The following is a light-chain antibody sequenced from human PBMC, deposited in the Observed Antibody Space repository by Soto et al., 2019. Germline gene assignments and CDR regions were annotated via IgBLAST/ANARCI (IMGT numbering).Light chain of an antibody. J-gene: IGLJ1*01. CDR3: CSYAGSRTVYV. CDR1: NRDVGSYEF. Sequence: QSLLTQPASASGSPGQSITVSCTGTNRDVGSYEFVSWYQQHPGKAPKLMIYEGIKRPSGVSTRFSGSKSGNTASLTISGLQAEDEAEYYCCSYAGSRTVYVFGTGTTVTVL. CDR2: EGI. V-gene: IGLV2-23*01.